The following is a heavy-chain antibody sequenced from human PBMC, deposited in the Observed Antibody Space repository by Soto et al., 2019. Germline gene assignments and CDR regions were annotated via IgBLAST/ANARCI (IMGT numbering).Heavy chain of an antibody. D-gene: IGHD3-10*01. CDR3: ARDGYGSGPKGWFDP. J-gene: IGHJ5*02. CDR2: ISYVGSNK. CDR1: GFTFSSYA. Sequence: QVQLVESGGGVVQPGRSLRLSCAASGFTFSSYAMHWVRQAPGKGLEWVAVISYVGSNKYYADSVKGRFTISRDNSKNTLYLQMNSLRAEDTAVYYCARDGYGSGPKGWFDPWGQGTLVTVSS. V-gene: IGHV3-30-3*01.